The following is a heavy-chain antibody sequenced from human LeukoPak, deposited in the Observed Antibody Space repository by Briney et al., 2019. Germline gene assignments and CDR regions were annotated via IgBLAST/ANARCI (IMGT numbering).Heavy chain of an antibody. Sequence: GGSLRLSCAASGFTFSSYLMTWVRQAPGKGLEWISYISSSGSTVYYADSVKGRFTISRDNAKNSLYLQMNSLGAEDTAVYYCARKRARGLDYWGQGTLVTVSS. V-gene: IGHV3-48*03. D-gene: IGHD3-10*01. J-gene: IGHJ4*02. CDR3: ARKRARGLDY. CDR1: GFTFSSYL. CDR2: ISSSGSTV.